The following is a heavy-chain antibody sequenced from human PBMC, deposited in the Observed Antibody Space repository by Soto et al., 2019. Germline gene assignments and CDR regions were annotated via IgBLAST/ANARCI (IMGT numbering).Heavy chain of an antibody. CDR3: AIYSGYDFGHYYYYGMDV. J-gene: IGHJ6*02. V-gene: IGHV1-69*13. D-gene: IGHD5-12*01. CDR2: IIPIFGTA. CDR1: GGTFGSYA. Sequence: ASVKVSCKASGGTFGSYAISWVRQAPGQGLEWMGGIIPIFGTANYAQKFQGRVTITADESTSTAYMELSSLRSEDTAVYYCAIYSGYDFGHYYYYGMDVWGQGTTVTVSS.